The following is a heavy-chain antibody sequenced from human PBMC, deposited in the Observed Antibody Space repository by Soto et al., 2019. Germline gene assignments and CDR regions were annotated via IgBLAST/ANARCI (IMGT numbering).Heavy chain of an antibody. V-gene: IGHV4-31*03. J-gene: IGHJ4*02. CDR3: ARVYCSSTSCYDY. Sequence: QVQLQESGPGLVKPSQTLSLTCTVSGGSISSGGYYWSWIRQHPGKGLEWMGYIYYSGSTYYNPSLKSRVAISVDTSKNQFSLKLSSVTAADTAVYYCARVYCSSTSCYDYWGQGTLVTVSS. D-gene: IGHD2-2*01. CDR2: IYYSGST. CDR1: GGSISSGGYY.